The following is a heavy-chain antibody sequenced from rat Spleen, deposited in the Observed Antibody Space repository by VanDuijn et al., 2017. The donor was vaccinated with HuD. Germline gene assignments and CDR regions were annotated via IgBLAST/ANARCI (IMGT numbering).Heavy chain of an antibody. CDR3: ARSDGTHYYLPFIY. CDR2: INSAGNT. Sequence: EVQLQESGPGLVKPSQSLSLTCSVTGHSITNGYRWNWIRKFPGNKLEWMGYINSAGNTLYNPSLKSRISITRDTSKNKFFLQVNSVTTEDTATYYCARSDGTHYYLPFIYWGQGALVTVSS. J-gene: IGHJ3*01. CDR1: GHSITNGYR. D-gene: IGHD1-12*02. V-gene: IGHV3-3*01.